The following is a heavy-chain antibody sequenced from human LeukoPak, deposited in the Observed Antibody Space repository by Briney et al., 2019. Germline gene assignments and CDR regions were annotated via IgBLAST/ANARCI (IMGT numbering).Heavy chain of an antibody. J-gene: IGHJ4*02. Sequence: ASVKVSCKASGYTLTSYDINWVRQATGQGLEWMGWMNPNSGNTGYAQKFQGRVTMTRNTSISTAYMELSSLRSEDTAVYYCARRRAGRVSNKFAWDYWGQGTLVTVSS. CDR1: GYTLTSYD. D-gene: IGHD4-4*01. CDR3: ARRRAGRVSNKFAWDY. CDR2: MNPNSGNT. V-gene: IGHV1-8*01.